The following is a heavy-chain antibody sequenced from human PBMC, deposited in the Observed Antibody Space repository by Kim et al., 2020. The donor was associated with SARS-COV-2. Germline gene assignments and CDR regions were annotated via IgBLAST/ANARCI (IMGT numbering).Heavy chain of an antibody. V-gene: IGHV3-49*03. D-gene: IGHD6-19*01. CDR2: IKNRAYGGTT. CDR3: TRFYGKLASGWFDVSDY. CDR1: GFSFGDYG. Sequence: GGSLRLSCTGSGFSFGDYGLNWFRQAPGKGLEWVGFIKNRAYGGTTQSAASVKGRFTISRDDSKSVAYLQMSSLKTEDTAVYYCTRFYGKLASGWFDVSDYWGQGPLVTVSS. J-gene: IGHJ4*02.